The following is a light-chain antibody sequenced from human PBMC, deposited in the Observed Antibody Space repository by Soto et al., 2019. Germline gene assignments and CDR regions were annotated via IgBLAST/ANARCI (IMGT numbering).Light chain of an antibody. V-gene: IGKV1-12*01. CDR2: GAS. CDR1: QRISSY. CDR3: QQANSFPIT. J-gene: IGKJ5*01. Sequence: DIQMTQSPSTLSASVGDTVTITCRASQRISSYLNWYQQKPGKAPNLLIYGASNLHSGVPSRFSGSGSGTNFTLTISSLQPEDFATYYCQQANSFPITFGQGTRLEIK.